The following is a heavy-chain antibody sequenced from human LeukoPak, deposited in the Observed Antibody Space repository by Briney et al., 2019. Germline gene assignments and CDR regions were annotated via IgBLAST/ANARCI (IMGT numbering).Heavy chain of an antibody. D-gene: IGHD5-24*01. J-gene: IGHJ4*02. Sequence: GGSLRLSCAASGFTVSIYVMQWVRLAPGKGLEWVVSKLHDGSNAYFADSVRGRFSISSDNSKNTLYVQMNSLRVEDTAVYYCARGRDGYNRHSDYWGQGTLVTVSS. CDR3: ARGRDGYNRHSDY. CDR2: KLHDGSNA. CDR1: GFTVSIYV. V-gene: IGHV3-30*04.